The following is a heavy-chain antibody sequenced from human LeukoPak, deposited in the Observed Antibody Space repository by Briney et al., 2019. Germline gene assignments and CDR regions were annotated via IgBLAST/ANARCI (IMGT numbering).Heavy chain of an antibody. Sequence: PGGSLRLSCAASGFTFRSYNMNWVRQAPGKGLEWVSYISTSSTYIYYADSVKGRFSISRDNAQNSLYLHMDSLRAEDTAVYYCARDASGSSIGLIDLWGQGTLVTVSS. D-gene: IGHD1-26*01. CDR1: GFTFRSYN. J-gene: IGHJ4*02. CDR2: ISTSSTYI. V-gene: IGHV3-21*01. CDR3: ARDASGSSIGLIDL.